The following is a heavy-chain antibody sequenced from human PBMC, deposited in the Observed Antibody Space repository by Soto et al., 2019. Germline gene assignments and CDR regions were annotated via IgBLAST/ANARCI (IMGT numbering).Heavy chain of an antibody. CDR3: ARGAGEIWNDAFDI. Sequence: ASVKVSCKASGYTFTSYAMHWVRQAPGQRLEWMGWINAGNGNTKYSQKFQGRFTITRDTSASTAYMELSSLRSEDTAVYYCARGAGEIWNDAFDIWGQGTMVTVSS. J-gene: IGHJ3*02. D-gene: IGHD1-1*01. CDR2: INAGNGNT. V-gene: IGHV1-3*01. CDR1: GYTFTSYA.